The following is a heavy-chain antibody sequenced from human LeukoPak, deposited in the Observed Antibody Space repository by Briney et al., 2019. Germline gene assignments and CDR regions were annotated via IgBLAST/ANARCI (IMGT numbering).Heavy chain of an antibody. J-gene: IGHJ4*02. CDR3: AREFGERFGEFPDY. Sequence: GGSLRLSCAASGFTFSSYWMSWVRQAPGKGLEWVANIKQDGSEKYYVDSVKGRFTISRDNAKNSLYLRMNSLRAEDTAVYYCAREFGERFGEFPDYWGQGTLVTVSS. CDR1: GFTFSSYW. D-gene: IGHD3-10*01. V-gene: IGHV3-7*01. CDR2: IKQDGSEK.